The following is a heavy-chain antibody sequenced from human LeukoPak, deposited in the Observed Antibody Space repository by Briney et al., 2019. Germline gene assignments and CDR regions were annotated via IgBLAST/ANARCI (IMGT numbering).Heavy chain of an antibody. J-gene: IGHJ4*02. V-gene: IGHV6-1*01. CDR1: GDRVSSNRAT. CDR2: TYYRSKWYN. Sequence: HSQTLSLPCAIPGDRVSSNRATGNWIRQSPPRGLEWLGRTYYRSKWYNDYAESVKSRITINPDTSKNQFFLQLNSVTPEDTAVYFCARGQGHYFHCLGQGTLVTVSS. CDR3: ARGQGHYFHC.